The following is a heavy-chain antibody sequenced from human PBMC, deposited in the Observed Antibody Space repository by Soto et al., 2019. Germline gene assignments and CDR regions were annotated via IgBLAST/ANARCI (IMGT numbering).Heavy chain of an antibody. CDR3: ASLIRGVMHFDY. V-gene: IGHV1-18*01. Sequence: QVQLVQSGAEVKKPGASVKVSCKASGYTFTSYGMSWVRQAPGQGLEWMGWISAYNGNTNYAQKVQGRVTMTTATTTSTAYMELRSLRSDDTAVYYCASLIRGVMHFDYWGQGTLVTVSS. CDR1: GYTFTSYG. J-gene: IGHJ4*02. D-gene: IGHD3-10*01. CDR2: ISAYNGNT.